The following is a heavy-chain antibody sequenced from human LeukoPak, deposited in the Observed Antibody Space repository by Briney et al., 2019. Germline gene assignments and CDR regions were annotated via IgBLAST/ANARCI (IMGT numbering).Heavy chain of an antibody. CDR3: ARDYRTTVTASDDAFDI. V-gene: IGHV3-33*01. CDR2: IWYDGRTK. J-gene: IGHJ3*02. Sequence: GGSLRLSCAASGFTFNDYAMHWVRQAPGKELEWVALIWYDGRTKYYADSVKGRLTISRDNSKNTVYLKMSSLRAEDTAVYYCARDYRTTVTASDDAFDIWGQGTLVTVSS. CDR1: GFTFNDYA. D-gene: IGHD4-17*01.